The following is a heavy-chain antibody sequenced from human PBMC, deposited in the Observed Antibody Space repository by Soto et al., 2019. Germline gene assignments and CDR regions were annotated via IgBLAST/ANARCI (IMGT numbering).Heavy chain of an antibody. CDR2: IYYSGST. Sequence: PWKTLSLTCTVSGSSISSYYWSWIRQPPGKGLEWIGYIYYSGSTNYNPSLKSRVTISVDTSKNQFSLKLSSVTAADTAVYYCARLSTRFIFDYWGQGTLVTVS. D-gene: IGHD2-2*01. CDR3: ARLSTRFIFDY. V-gene: IGHV4-59*08. CDR1: GSSISSYY. J-gene: IGHJ4*02.